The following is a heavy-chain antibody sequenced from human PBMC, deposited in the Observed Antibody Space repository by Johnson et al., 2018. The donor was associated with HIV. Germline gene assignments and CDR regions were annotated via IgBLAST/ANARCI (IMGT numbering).Heavy chain of an antibody. CDR2: ISWNSGSI. Sequence: LLVESGGGLVQPGRSLRLSCAASGFTFDDYAMHWVRQAPGKGLEWVSGISWNSGSIGYADSVKGRFTISRDNAKNSLYLQMNSLRAEDTALYYCANGGIAARPGAFDIWGKGTMVTVSS. J-gene: IGHJ3*02. CDR1: GFTFDDYA. CDR3: ANGGIAARPGAFDI. D-gene: IGHD6-6*01. V-gene: IGHV3-9*01.